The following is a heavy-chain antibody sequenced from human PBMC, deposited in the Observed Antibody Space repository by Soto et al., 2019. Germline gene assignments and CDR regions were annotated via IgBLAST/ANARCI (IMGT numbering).Heavy chain of an antibody. V-gene: IGHV1-3*01. Sequence: ASVKVSCKASGYTFGSYAMHWVRQAPGQRLEWMGWINAGYGNTKSSQKFQDRVTISRDTSASTAYMELTSLISEDTAVYYCARETGDGSCDFSGQRTLVTFCS. CDR2: INAGYGNT. CDR3: ARETGDGSCDF. D-gene: IGHD7-27*01. J-gene: IGHJ4*02. CDR1: GYTFGSYA.